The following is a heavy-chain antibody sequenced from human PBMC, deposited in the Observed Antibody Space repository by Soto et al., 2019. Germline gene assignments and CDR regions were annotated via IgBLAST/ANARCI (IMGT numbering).Heavy chain of an antibody. V-gene: IGHV3-23*01. CDR2: ISASVRVI. Sequence: EVQLLESGGDLVQPGGSLRLSCAASGFTFSNFAMSWVRQAPGRGLEWVSGISASVRVIHYADSVKDRFTVSSDNSKNTLYLQMNSLTAEDTAIYYCAKGKTSGWYYFDYWGQGALVTVSS. CDR3: AKGKTSGWYYFDY. CDR1: GFTFSNFA. D-gene: IGHD6-19*01. J-gene: IGHJ4*02.